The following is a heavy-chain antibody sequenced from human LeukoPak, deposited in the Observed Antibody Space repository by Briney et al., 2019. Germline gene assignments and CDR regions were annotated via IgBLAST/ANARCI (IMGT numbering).Heavy chain of an antibody. J-gene: IGHJ6*03. Sequence: GGSLRLSCAASGFTFSSYEMNWVRQAPGKGLEWVSYISSSGSTIYYADSVKGRFTISRDNAKNSLYLQMNSLRAEDTAVYYCARDQGSIVATLGYMDVWGKGTTVTVSS. CDR3: ARDQGSIVATLGYMDV. D-gene: IGHD5-12*01. CDR2: ISSSGSTI. V-gene: IGHV3-48*03. CDR1: GFTFSSYE.